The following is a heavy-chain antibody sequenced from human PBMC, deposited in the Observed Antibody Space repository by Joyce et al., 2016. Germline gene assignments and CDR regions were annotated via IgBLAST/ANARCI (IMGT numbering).Heavy chain of an antibody. J-gene: IGHJ4*02. Sequence: QVQLVQSGAEVKKPGASVKVSCKASGYTFTSYALHWGRQVPGQRLEWMGWFNAGNGNTMYSQQFQGRVTFTRDTSASTAYMEVSSLRSEDAAVYYCAAGMCGSNCYYFEYWGQGTLVTVSS. V-gene: IGHV1-3*01. CDR2: FNAGNGNT. CDR3: AAGMCGSNCYYFEY. CDR1: GYTFTSYA. D-gene: IGHD2-15*01.